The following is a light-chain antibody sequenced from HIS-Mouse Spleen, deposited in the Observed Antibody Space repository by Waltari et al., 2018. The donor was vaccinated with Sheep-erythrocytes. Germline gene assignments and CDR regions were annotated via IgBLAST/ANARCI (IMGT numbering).Light chain of an antibody. CDR1: QGIRND. Sequence: AIQMNPSPSSLSASVGERVTITCRASQGIRNDLGWYQQKPGKAPKLLIYAASSLQSGVPSRFSGSGSGTDFTLTISSLQPEDFATYYCLQDYNYPYTFGQGTKLEIK. J-gene: IGKJ2*01. CDR3: LQDYNYPYT. V-gene: IGKV1-6*01. CDR2: AAS.